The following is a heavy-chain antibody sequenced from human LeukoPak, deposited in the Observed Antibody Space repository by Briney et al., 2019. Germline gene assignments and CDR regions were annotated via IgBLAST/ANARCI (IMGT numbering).Heavy chain of an antibody. Sequence: GGSLRLSCAASGFTFIDAWMTWVRQAPGKGLEWVAFIRYDGSNKYYADSVKGRFTISRDNSKNTLYLQMNSLRAEDTAVYYCAKVSYSYVNWGQGTLVTVSS. CDR3: AKVSYSYVN. CDR1: GFTFIDAW. V-gene: IGHV3-30*02. J-gene: IGHJ4*02. D-gene: IGHD2-15*01. CDR2: IRYDGSNK.